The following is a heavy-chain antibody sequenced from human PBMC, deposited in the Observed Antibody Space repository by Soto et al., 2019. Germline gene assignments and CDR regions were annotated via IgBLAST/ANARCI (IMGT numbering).Heavy chain of an antibody. V-gene: IGHV4-59*01. CDR1: GGSISSYY. D-gene: IGHD3-22*01. Sequence: SETLSLTCTVSGGSISSYYWSWIRQPPGKGLEWIGYIYYSGSTKYNPSLKSRVTTSVDTSKNQFSLRLTSVIAADTAVYYCARYDYDNNIYSIDYWGQGALVTVS. J-gene: IGHJ4*02. CDR3: ARYDYDNNIYSIDY. CDR2: IYYSGST.